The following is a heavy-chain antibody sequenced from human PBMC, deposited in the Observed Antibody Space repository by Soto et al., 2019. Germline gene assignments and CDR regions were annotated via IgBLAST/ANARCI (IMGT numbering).Heavy chain of an antibody. J-gene: IGHJ4*02. V-gene: IGHV1-46*01. D-gene: IGHD3-22*01. CDR1: GYTFTSYY. CDR3: ARAGYYYDSSGYYYETSGFDY. Sequence: ASVKVSCKASGYTFTSYYMHWVRQAPGQGLEWMGIINPSGGSTSYAQKFQGRVTMTRDTSTSTVYMELSSLRSEDTAVYYCARAGYYYDSSGYYYETSGFDYWGQGTLVTVSS. CDR2: INPSGGST.